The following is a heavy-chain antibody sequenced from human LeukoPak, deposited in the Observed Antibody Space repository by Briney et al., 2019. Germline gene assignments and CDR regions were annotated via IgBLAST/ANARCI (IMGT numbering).Heavy chain of an antibody. Sequence: GGSLRLSCAASGFTFSAHGMHWVCQAPGKGLEWVAYIRHDGNNQQYVDSVKGRFTISRDNSKNTLYLQMNDLRADDTAVYYCVKKGQADDDGKPDWGQGTLVTVSS. D-gene: IGHD1-1*01. CDR1: GFTFSAHG. J-gene: IGHJ4*02. CDR2: IRHDGNNQ. V-gene: IGHV3-30*02. CDR3: VKKGQADDDGKPD.